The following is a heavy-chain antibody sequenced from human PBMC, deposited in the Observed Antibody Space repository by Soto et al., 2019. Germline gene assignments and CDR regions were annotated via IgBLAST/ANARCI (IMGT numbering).Heavy chain of an antibody. CDR2: ISTRSHYI. Sequence: GGSLRLSCAASGFTFSNYNMNWVRQAPGKGLEWVASISTRSHYIHYADSLKGRFTISRDNAKNSVDLQISSLRAEDTAVYYCARDSSTGYYLSDFDYWGQGTLVTVSS. V-gene: IGHV3-21*01. J-gene: IGHJ4*02. D-gene: IGHD3-9*01. CDR3: ARDSSTGYYLSDFDY. CDR1: GFTFSNYN.